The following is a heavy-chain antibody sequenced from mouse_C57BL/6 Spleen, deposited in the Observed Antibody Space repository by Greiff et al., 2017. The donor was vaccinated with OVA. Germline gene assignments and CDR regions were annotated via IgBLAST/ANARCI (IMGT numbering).Heavy chain of an antibody. J-gene: IGHJ1*03. Sequence: QVQLQQPGAELVKPGASVKLSCKASGYTFTSYWMQWVKQRPGQGLEWIGEIDPSDSYTNYNQKFKGKATLTVDTSSSTAYMQLSSLTSEDSAVYYGANADKYYDSSAYMDDWGTGTTVTVSS. D-gene: IGHD1-1*01. V-gene: IGHV1-50*01. CDR1: GYTFTSYW. CDR3: ANADKYYDSSAYMDD. CDR2: IDPSDSYT.